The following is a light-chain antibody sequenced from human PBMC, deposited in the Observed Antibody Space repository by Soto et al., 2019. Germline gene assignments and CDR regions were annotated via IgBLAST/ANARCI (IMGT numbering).Light chain of an antibody. CDR2: TAS. J-gene: IGKJ1*01. Sequence: DIQMTQSPSSLSASVGDRVTITCRASQSISSYLNWYQQKPGKAPNLLIYTASSLESGVPSRFSGSGSGTDFTLTITSXQPEDLATYFCQQSYSRPRTFGQGTKVDIK. V-gene: IGKV1-39*01. CDR3: QQSYSRPRT. CDR1: QSISSY.